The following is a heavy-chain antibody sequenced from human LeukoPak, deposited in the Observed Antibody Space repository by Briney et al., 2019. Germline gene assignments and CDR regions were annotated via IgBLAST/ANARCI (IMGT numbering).Heavy chain of an antibody. CDR2: ISHSGSA. D-gene: IGHD5-18*01. CDR1: GGALRGDY. CDR3: ARGRLDSYGPYYFDY. V-gene: IGHV4-34*01. J-gene: IGHJ4*02. Sequence: SQTLSLTCAVYGGALRGDYWSWIRQPPGQGLEWIGEISHSGSANSTPTLKPRSTVSVDTSKNHFSLKLSSVTAADTAVYYCARGRLDSYGPYYFDYWGQGTLVTVSS.